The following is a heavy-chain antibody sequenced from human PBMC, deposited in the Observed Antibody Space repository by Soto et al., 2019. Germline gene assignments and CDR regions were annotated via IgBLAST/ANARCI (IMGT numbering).Heavy chain of an antibody. D-gene: IGHD6-6*01. V-gene: IGHV4-59*01. CDR1: GGSLSSYY. CDR3: ARTSRFDC. CDR2: IYYSGST. J-gene: IGHJ4*02. Sequence: ASETLSLTCVVSGGSLSSYYWSWIRQPPGKGLEWIGYIYYSGSTNYNPSLKSRVTISVDTSKNQFSLKLSSVTAADTAVYYCARTSRFDCWGQGTLVTVS.